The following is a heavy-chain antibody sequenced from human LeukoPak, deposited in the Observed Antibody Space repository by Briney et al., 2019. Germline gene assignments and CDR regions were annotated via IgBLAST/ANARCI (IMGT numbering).Heavy chain of an antibody. CDR2: ITSSSSYT. CDR1: GITFSNYN. J-gene: IGHJ4*02. Sequence: GGSLRLSCAAPGITFSNYNMNWVRQAPGKGLEWISAITSSSSYTFYADSVKGRFTISRDNAKNSLYLQMNSLRAEDMALYYCVKGYSGYLRMYYFDYWGQGILVTVSS. V-gene: IGHV3-21*04. D-gene: IGHD5-12*01. CDR3: VKGYSGYLRMYYFDY.